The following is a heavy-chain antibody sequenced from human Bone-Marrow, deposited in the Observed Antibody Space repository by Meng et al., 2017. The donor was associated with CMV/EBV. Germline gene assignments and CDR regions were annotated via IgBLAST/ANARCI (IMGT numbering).Heavy chain of an antibody. CDR2: ISSSSSYI. J-gene: IGHJ4*02. CDR1: GFTFSSYS. CDR3: AREVGYDFWSGYYVDY. Sequence: ETLSLTCAASGFTFSSYSMNWVRQAPGKGLEWVSSISSSSSYIYYADSVKGRFTISRDNAKNSLYLQMNSLRAEDTAVYYCAREVGYDFWSGYYVDYWGQGTLVTVSS. D-gene: IGHD3-3*01. V-gene: IGHV3-21*01.